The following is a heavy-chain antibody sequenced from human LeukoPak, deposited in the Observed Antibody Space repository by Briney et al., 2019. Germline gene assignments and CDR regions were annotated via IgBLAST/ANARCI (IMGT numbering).Heavy chain of an antibody. CDR1: GFTFSTYA. Sequence: PGGSLRLSCAASGFTFSTYAMSWVSQAPGKGLEWVSAIRGSGGNTYYADSVKGRFTISRDNSKNTLYLQMNSLRADDTAVYYCAKDRQQLAFDYWGQGTLVTVSS. CDR2: IRGSGGNT. J-gene: IGHJ4*02. V-gene: IGHV3-23*01. D-gene: IGHD6-6*01. CDR3: AKDRQQLAFDY.